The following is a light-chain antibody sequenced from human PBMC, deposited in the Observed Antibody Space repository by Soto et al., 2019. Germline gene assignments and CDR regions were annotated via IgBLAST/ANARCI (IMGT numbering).Light chain of an antibody. CDR2: DAS. J-gene: IGKJ3*01. V-gene: IGKV3-11*01. CDR3: QQRTNWLT. CDR1: QTVSTY. Sequence: EIVLTQSPATLSLSPGERATLSCRASQTVSTYLAWYQQKPGQAPRLLIYDASNRATGIPARFSGSGSGTDFTLTISRLEPEDFAVYYCQQRTNWLTCGPGTKVDIK.